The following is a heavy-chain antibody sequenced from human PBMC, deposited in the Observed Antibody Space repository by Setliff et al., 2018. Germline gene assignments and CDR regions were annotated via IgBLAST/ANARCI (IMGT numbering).Heavy chain of an antibody. D-gene: IGHD6-25*01. Sequence: SETLSLTCTVSRGSISNNAYYWAWIRQPPGKGLEWIGSIYNSGNTYYNSSLKSRVTIFVDTSNKSFSLNLFSVTAADTAAYYCVGRDFSGGDSWGHGTLVTVSS. CDR3: VGRDFSGGDS. J-gene: IGHJ5*01. V-gene: IGHV4-39*02. CDR1: RGSISNNAYY. CDR2: IYNSGNT.